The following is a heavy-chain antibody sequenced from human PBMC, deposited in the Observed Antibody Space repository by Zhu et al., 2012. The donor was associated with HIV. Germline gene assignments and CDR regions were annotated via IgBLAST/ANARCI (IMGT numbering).Heavy chain of an antibody. V-gene: IGHV4-38-2*02. Sequence: QVQLQQSGPRLVKPSETLSLTCAVSDYSLSTDYYWGWIRQPPGKRLEWIGAVYYSGSAYYNPSLKSRVTLSADTSKNQFSLNLRSVTAADTAVYYCARETCSAGSCYSDSWGQGTLVTVSS. CDR3: ARETCSAGSCYSDS. J-gene: IGHJ4*02. CDR1: DYSLSTDYY. CDR2: VYYSGSA. D-gene: IGHD2-15*01.